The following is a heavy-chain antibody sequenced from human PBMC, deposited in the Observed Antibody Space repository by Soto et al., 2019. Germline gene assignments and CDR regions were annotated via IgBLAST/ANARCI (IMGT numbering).Heavy chain of an antibody. Sequence: QVQLVQSGAEVKKPGSSVKVSCKASGGTFTSYAISWVRQAPGQGLEWMGGIIPIFDTANYARKFRGRVTISADETTRTAYMELSSLRSEDTAVYYCARDLFLHGCQMRDGMDVWGQGTTVTVSS. CDR1: GGTFTSYA. D-gene: IGHD3-10*01. CDR2: IIPIFDTA. CDR3: ARDLFLHGCQMRDGMDV. J-gene: IGHJ6*02. V-gene: IGHV1-69*01.